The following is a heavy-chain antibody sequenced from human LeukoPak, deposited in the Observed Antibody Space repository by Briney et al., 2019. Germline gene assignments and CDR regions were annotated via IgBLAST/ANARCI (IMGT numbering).Heavy chain of an antibody. CDR2: TYYRSKWYY. CDR1: EYSVSSNSAA. V-gene: IGHV6-1*01. Sequence: SQTLSLTCAISEYSVSSNSAAWNWIRQSPSRGLEWLGRTYYRSKWYYDYAVSVKSRITINPDTSKNQFSLQLNSVTPEDTAVYYLARGPQLVRYHYIDVWGTRTTGTVSS. CDR3: ARGPQLVRYHYIDV. J-gene: IGHJ6*03. D-gene: IGHD6-13*01.